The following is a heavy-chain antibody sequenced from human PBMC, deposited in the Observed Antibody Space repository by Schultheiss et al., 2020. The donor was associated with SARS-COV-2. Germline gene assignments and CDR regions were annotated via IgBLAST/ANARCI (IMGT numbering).Heavy chain of an antibody. CDR2: IRSKAYGGTT. D-gene: IGHD3-10*01. J-gene: IGHJ6*03. Sequence: GGSLRLSCAASGFTFSSYAMSWVRQAPGKGLEWVGFIRSKAYGGTTEYAASVKGRFSISRDDSKRIAYLQMNSLKTEDTAVYYCARDRARYFYYMDVWGKGTTVTVSS. CDR1: GFTFSSYA. V-gene: IGHV3-49*04. CDR3: ARDRARYFYYMDV.